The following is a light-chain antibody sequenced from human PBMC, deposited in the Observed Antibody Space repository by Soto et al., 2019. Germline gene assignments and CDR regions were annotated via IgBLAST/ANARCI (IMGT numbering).Light chain of an antibody. CDR1: QSVSSSY. CDR3: QQYGSSPRT. J-gene: IGKJ2*01. V-gene: IGKV3-20*01. Sequence: EIVLTQSPGTLSLSPGERATLSCRASQSVSSSYLAWYQQKPGQAPRLLIYGASSRDTVIPDRFSGSGSGKDFTLAISRLEPEDFAVYYCQQYGSSPRTFGQETKLEIK. CDR2: GAS.